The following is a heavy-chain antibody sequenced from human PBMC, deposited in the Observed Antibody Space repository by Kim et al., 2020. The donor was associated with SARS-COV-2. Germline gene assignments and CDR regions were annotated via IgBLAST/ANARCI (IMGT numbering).Heavy chain of an antibody. D-gene: IGHD2-15*01. J-gene: IGHJ4*02. V-gene: IGHV3-48*03. CDR3: ARDHGGGGGHSADYFDY. Sequence: VKGRFTISRDNAKTSLLLQMNSLSAEDTAVSYCARDHGGGGGHSADYFDYWGQGTLVTVSS.